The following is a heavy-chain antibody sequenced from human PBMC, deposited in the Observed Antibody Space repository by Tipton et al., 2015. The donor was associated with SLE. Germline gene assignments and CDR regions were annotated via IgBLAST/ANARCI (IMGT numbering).Heavy chain of an antibody. J-gene: IGHJ4*02. Sequence: SLRLFCAASGFTFSSYGMHWVRQAPGKGLEWVAVIWYDGSNKYYADSVKGRFTISRDNSKNTLYLQMNSLRAEDTAVYYCARGIAAAGTMEGFYSDYWGQGTLVTVSS. CDR3: ARGIAAAGTMEGFYSDY. V-gene: IGHV3-33*01. CDR2: IWYDGSNK. CDR1: GFTFSSYG. D-gene: IGHD6-13*01.